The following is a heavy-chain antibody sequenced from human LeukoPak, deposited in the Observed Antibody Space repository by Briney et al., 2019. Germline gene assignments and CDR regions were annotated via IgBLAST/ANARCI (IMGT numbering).Heavy chain of an antibody. CDR2: ISGNAGST. D-gene: IGHD4-17*01. J-gene: IGHJ6*02. CDR1: GFTLSTYA. V-gene: IGHV3-23*01. CDR3: AREPDYGDYLFYYGMDV. Sequence: GGSLRLSCTASGFTLSTYAMSWVRQAPGKGLEWVSLISGNAGSTYYADSVKGRFTISRDNAKNSLYLQMNSLRDEDTAVYYCAREPDYGDYLFYYGMDVWGQGTTVTVSS.